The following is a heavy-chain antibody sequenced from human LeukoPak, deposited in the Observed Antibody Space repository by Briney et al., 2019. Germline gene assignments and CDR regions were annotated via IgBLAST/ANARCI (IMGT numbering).Heavy chain of an antibody. V-gene: IGHV3-30*02. J-gene: IGHJ4*02. CDR3: ARDAGAGFDY. Sequence: GGSLRLSCAASGFTFSNYGMHWVRQAPGKGLDWVAFIRYDGSNKYYADSVKGRITISRDNSKNTLYLQINRLRAENTAVFYCARDAGAGFDYWGQGTLVTVSS. D-gene: IGHD6-13*01. CDR1: GFTFSNYG. CDR2: IRYDGSNK.